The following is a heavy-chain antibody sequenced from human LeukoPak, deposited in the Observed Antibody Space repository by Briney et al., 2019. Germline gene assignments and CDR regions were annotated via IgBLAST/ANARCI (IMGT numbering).Heavy chain of an antibody. CDR1: GGSISSYY. V-gene: IGHV4-59*01. CDR3: ATLHNYYYYLDV. Sequence: SETLSLTCTVSGGSISSYYWSWIRQPPGKGLEWIGYIYYSGSTNYKSSLKSRVTISVDTSKNQFSLKLSSVTAADTAVYYCATLHNYYYYLDVWGKGTTVTISS. J-gene: IGHJ6*03. CDR2: IYYSGST.